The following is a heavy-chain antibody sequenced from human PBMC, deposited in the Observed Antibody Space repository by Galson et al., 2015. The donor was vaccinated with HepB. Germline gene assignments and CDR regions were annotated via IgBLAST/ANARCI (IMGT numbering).Heavy chain of an antibody. CDR1: GGTFSSYT. J-gene: IGHJ5*02. D-gene: IGHD2-15*01. V-gene: IGHV1-69*04. Sequence: SVKVSCKASGGTFSSYTISWVRQAPGQGLEWMGRIIPILGIANYAQKFQGRVTITADKSTSTAYMELSSLRSEDTAVYYCAREQMDNLKGVAATLGVWFDPWGQGTLVTVSS. CDR2: IIPILGIA. CDR3: AREQMDNLKGVAATLGVWFDP.